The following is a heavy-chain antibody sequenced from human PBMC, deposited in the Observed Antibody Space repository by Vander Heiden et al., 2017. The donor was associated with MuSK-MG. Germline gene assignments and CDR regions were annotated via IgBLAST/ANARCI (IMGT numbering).Heavy chain of an antibody. J-gene: IGHJ4*02. CDR2: IRTKTYGGTT. CDR1: GFIFGDYA. D-gene: IGHD3-22*01. V-gene: IGHV3-49*04. Sequence: REESGGAMGQPGRSLRLSCTASGFIFGDYAMSWVRQAPGKGLEWVGFIRTKTYGGTTEYAASVKGRFTISRDDSKSIAYLQMNSLKTEDTAVYYCTREIHYYDSSGYYSYYFDYWGQGTLVTVSS. CDR3: TREIHYYDSSGYYSYYFDY.